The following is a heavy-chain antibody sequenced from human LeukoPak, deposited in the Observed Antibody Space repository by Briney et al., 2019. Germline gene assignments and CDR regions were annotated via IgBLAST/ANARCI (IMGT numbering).Heavy chain of an antibody. Sequence: GGSLRLSCVASGFTFSSYAMSWVRQAPGKGLEWVSLISSSGDSTYYADSVKGRFTISRDNSKNTLYLQMNSLRAEDTAVYYCAKGLKNGYVDYWGQGTLVIVSS. J-gene: IGHJ4*02. CDR2: ISSSGDST. CDR1: GFTFSSYA. CDR3: AKGLKNGYVDY. V-gene: IGHV3-23*01. D-gene: IGHD1-1*01.